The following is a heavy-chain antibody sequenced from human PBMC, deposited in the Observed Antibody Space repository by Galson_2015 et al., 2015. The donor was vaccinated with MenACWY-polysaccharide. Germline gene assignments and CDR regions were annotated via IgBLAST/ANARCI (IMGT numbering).Heavy chain of an antibody. CDR2: ISWNSGNI. J-gene: IGHJ3*02. D-gene: IGHD2-21*01. CDR3: AKAYIVVTTRSAFDI. Sequence: SLRLSCAASGFTFEDYAMHWVRQAPGKGLEWVSGISWNSGNIGYADSVKGRFTISRDNAKNSLYLQMNSLRAEDTALYYCAKAYIVVTTRSAFDIWGQGTMVTVSS. V-gene: IGHV3-9*01. CDR1: GFTFEDYA.